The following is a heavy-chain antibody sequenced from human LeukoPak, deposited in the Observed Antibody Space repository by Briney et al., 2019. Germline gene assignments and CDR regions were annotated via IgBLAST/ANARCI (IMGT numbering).Heavy chain of an antibody. D-gene: IGHD1-1*01. CDR3: ATVGKRHSDAFDI. Sequence: SETLSLTCTVSGASVSSDYWSWIRQSPGKGLEWIGYIYHSGHTMSNPSLKSRVSLSLDTSNNQFSLKLSSVTAADTAVYYCATVGKRHSDAFDICGQGTMVTVSS. J-gene: IGHJ3*02. V-gene: IGHV4-59*08. CDR1: GASVSSDY. CDR2: IYHSGHT.